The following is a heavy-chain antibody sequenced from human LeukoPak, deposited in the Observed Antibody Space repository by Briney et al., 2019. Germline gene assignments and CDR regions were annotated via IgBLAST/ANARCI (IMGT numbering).Heavy chain of an antibody. CDR1: GASVSDASYY. D-gene: IGHD3-9*01. CDR2: IYYGGST. J-gene: IGHJ4*02. V-gene: IGHV4-31*11. CDR3: ARVRRDISTGYYPFYFDF. Sequence: SETLSLTCAVSGASVSDASYYWNWIRQIPGKGLEWIAYIYYGGSTYRNPSLKSRVSLSIDTSKDQFSLNLNSVTAADTAVYYCARVRRDISTGYYPFYFDFWGPGTLVTVSS.